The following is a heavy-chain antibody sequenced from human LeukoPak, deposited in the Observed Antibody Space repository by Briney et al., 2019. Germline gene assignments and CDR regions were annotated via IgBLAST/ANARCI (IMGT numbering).Heavy chain of an antibody. Sequence: GGSLRLSCTASGFTFTTYAMSWVRQAPGKGLEGVSAISGSGGSTYYADSVKGRFTISRENSKNTLYLQMNSLRAEDTAVYYCAKEYVDIVVYFDYWGQGTLVTVSS. V-gene: IGHV3-23*01. CDR2: ISGSGGST. D-gene: IGHD5-12*01. CDR1: GFTFTTYA. CDR3: AKEYVDIVVYFDY. J-gene: IGHJ4*02.